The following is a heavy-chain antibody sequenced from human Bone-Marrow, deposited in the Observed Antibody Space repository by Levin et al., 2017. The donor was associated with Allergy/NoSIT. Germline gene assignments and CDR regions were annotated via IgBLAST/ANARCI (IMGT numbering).Heavy chain of an antibody. CDR2: IYYPGNT. Sequence: SLTLSLPCTVSGESVRSSGFYWTWIRQYPGQGLEWIGHIYYPGNTSYNPSLKSRVSISEDMSKNQFSLKLDSVTAADTAVYYCARESVYYGSGSWIDCWGQGTLVTVSS. D-gene: IGHD3-10*01. CDR3: ARESVYYGSGSWIDC. CDR1: GESVRSSGFY. J-gene: IGHJ4*02. V-gene: IGHV4-31*02.